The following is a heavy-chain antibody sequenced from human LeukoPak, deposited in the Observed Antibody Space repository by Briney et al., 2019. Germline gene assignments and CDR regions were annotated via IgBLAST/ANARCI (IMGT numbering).Heavy chain of an antibody. J-gene: IGHJ4*02. Sequence: SETLSLTCAVYGGSFSGYYWSWLRQPPGKGLEWIGEINHSGSTNYNPSLKSRVTISVDTSKNQFSLKLSSVTAADTAVYYCARGIRGYSSGWYYFDYWGQGTLVTVSS. CDR2: INHSGST. D-gene: IGHD6-19*01. V-gene: IGHV4-34*01. CDR3: ARGIRGYSSGWYYFDY. CDR1: GGSFSGYY.